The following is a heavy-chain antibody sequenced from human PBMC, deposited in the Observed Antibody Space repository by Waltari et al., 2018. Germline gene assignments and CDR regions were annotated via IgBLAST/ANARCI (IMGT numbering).Heavy chain of an antibody. V-gene: IGHV1-18*01. CDR2: FSASNGNT. CDR3: LSGDSCDF. CDR1: GYTFTSYG. J-gene: IGHJ6*04. D-gene: IGHD2-2*01. Sequence: QVQLVQSGAEVKKPGASVKVSCKASGYTFTSYGIGWVRQAAGQGLEWMGLFSASNGNTNYAQKLQCRFTMTTDTSTSTAYMELRSLRSDDTADYYCLSGDSCDFWGKGTTVTVSS.